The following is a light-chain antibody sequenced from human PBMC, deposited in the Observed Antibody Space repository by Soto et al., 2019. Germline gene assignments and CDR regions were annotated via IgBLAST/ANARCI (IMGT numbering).Light chain of an antibody. J-gene: IGKJ5*01. Sequence: DIQLTQSPSFLAASVGDRVTITCRASQGISGYLAWFQQKPGKAPNLLIYVASTLQSGVPSRFRGSGSGTEFTLTISSLQPEDFATYYCQQLNKYPITFGQGTRLEIK. V-gene: IGKV1-9*01. CDR1: QGISGY. CDR2: VAS. CDR3: QQLNKYPIT.